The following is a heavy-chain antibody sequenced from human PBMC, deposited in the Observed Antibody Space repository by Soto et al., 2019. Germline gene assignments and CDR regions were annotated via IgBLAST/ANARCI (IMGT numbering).Heavy chain of an antibody. CDR1: GFTFSSYG. D-gene: IGHD1-26*01. V-gene: IGHV3-30*03. Sequence: VQLVESGGGVVQPGTSLRLSCAASGFTFSSYGMHWVRQAPGKGLEWVAVISDDGSKKYYADSVKGRFTISRDNSKTTLWLQMNSLRPEDTAVFYCAATYSGSYYAVDYWGRGTLVTVSS. J-gene: IGHJ4*02. CDR3: AATYSGSYYAVDY. CDR2: ISDDGSKK.